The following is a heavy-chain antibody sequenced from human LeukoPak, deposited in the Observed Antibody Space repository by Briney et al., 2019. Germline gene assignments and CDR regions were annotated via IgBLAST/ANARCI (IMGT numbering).Heavy chain of an antibody. J-gene: IGHJ6*03. CDR1: GGSISSGGYY. CDR3: ATLSQNQYRMGWDYYYMDV. CDR2: IYYSGST. Sequence: SETLSLTCTVSGGSISSGGYYWSWIRQHPGKGLEWIGYIYYSGSTYYNPSPKSRVTISVDTSKNQFSLKLSSVTAADTAVYYCATLSQNQYRMGWDYYYMDVWGKGTTVTVSS. D-gene: IGHD1-14*01. V-gene: IGHV4-31*03.